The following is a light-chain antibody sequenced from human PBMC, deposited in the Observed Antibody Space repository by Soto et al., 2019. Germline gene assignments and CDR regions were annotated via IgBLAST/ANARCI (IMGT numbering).Light chain of an antibody. CDR2: AAS. Sequence: AIRMPQDPSSFSASTGDRVTITCRASQGISSYLAWYQQKQGKAPKLLIYAASTLQSGVPSRFSGSGSGTDFTLTISCLQSEDFATYYCQQYYSYPLTFGGGTKVEIK. CDR1: QGISSY. V-gene: IGKV1-8*01. J-gene: IGKJ4*01. CDR3: QQYYSYPLT.